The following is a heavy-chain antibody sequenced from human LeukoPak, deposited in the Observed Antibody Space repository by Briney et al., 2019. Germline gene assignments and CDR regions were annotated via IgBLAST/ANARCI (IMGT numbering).Heavy chain of an antibody. V-gene: IGHV3-15*07. D-gene: IGHD3-10*01. CDR2: IASKTDGGAT. Sequence: GGSLRLSCSASGLTVTNAWMNWVRQAPGEGLDWVGRIASKTDGGATDYAAPVKGRFTISRDDSKNTLNLQMNSLKTEDTAVYCCTTGIRGDWGQGTLVTVSS. CDR3: TTGIRGD. CDR1: GLTVTNAW. J-gene: IGHJ4*02.